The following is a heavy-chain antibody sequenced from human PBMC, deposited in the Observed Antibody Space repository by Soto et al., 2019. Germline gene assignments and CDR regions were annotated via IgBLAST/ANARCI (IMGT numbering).Heavy chain of an antibody. CDR3: ARPLSAAAGTGGSWFDP. V-gene: IGHV4-39*01. Sequence: QLQLQESGPGLVKPSETLSLTCTVSGGSISSSSYYWGWIRQPPGKGLEWIGSIYYSGSTYYNPSLKSRVTISVDTSKNQFSLKLSSVTAADTAVYYCARPLSAAAGTGGSWFDPWGQGTLVTVSS. CDR1: GGSISSSSYY. CDR2: IYYSGST. D-gene: IGHD6-13*01. J-gene: IGHJ5*02.